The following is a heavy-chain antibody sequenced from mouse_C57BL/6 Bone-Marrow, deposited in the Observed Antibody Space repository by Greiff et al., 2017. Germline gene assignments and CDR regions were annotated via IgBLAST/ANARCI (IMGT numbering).Heavy chain of an antibody. CDR3: ASGTLDY. D-gene: IGHD1-1*02. V-gene: IGHV5-6*01. Sequence: EVKLVESGGDLVKPGGSLKLSCAASGFTFSSYGMSWVRQTPDKRLEWVATISSGGSYTYYPDSVKGRFTISRDNAKNTLYLQMSSLKSEDTAMYYCASGTLDYWGQGTTLTVSS. J-gene: IGHJ2*01. CDR1: GFTFSSYG. CDR2: ISSGGSYT.